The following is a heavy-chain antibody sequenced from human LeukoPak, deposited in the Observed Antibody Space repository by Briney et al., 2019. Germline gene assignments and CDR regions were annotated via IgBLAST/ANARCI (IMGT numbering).Heavy chain of an antibody. CDR3: AKGPRQQLVTRFNN. Sequence: PGGSLRLSCAASGFTFSSYEMNWVRQAPGKGLEWVSDISASGGSTYYADSVKGRFTVSRDNSKNTVYLQMSSLRADDTALYYCAKGPRQQLVTRFNNWGQGTLVTVSS. V-gene: IGHV3-23*01. J-gene: IGHJ4*02. D-gene: IGHD6-13*01. CDR2: ISASGGST. CDR1: GFTFSSYE.